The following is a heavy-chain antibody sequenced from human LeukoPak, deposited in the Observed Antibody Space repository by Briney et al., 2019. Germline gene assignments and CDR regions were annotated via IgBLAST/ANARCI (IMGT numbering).Heavy chain of an antibody. Sequence: ASVKVSCKASGYTFTSYGISWLRQALGQGLEWMGWISAYNGNTKYTQNLQGRVTLTTETSTFTAYMELRRLRSDDTAVYYCARDGYSGYDPKGAFDIWGQGTMVTVSP. CDR3: ARDGYSGYDPKGAFDI. CDR1: GYTFTSYG. CDR2: ISAYNGNT. D-gene: IGHD5-12*01. J-gene: IGHJ3*02. V-gene: IGHV1-18*01.